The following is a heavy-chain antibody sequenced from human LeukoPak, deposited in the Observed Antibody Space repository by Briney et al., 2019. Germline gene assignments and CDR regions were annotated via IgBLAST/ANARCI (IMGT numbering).Heavy chain of an antibody. J-gene: IGHJ4*02. V-gene: IGHV3-48*04. CDR1: GFIFSSCG. Sequence: PGGSLRLSCAASGFIFSSCGMNWVRQAPGKGLEWVSYISTSSSTIYYADSVKGRFTISRDNAKNSLFLQMNSLRAEGSAVYYCAREEDYWGQGTLVTVSS. CDR2: ISTSSSTI. CDR3: AREEDY.